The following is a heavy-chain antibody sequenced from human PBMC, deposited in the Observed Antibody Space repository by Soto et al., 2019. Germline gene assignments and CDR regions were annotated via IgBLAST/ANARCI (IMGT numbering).Heavy chain of an antibody. J-gene: IGHJ4*02. Sequence: EVQLLESGGGLVQPGGSLRLSCAASGLTFSNYYMNWVRQAPGKGLEWVSVVSGSGAIIYYADSVKGRFTITRDNSKNMLILPKNRPGAGGLAVNFCGKGGGGLELRDWGQGTLVTVSS. CDR1: GLTFSNYY. CDR3: GKGGGGLELRD. D-gene: IGHD1-7*01. CDR2: VSGSGAII. V-gene: IGHV3-23*01.